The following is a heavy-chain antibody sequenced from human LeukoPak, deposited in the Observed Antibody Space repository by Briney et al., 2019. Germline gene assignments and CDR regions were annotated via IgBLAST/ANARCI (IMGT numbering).Heavy chain of an antibody. CDR1: GGSISSYY. D-gene: IGHD6-13*01. CDR3: ARGLIMAVAGRGEFHY. V-gene: IGHV4-59*01. Sequence: SETLSLTCTVSGGSISSYYWSWIQQPPGKGLEWIGYIYYSGSTNYNPSLKSRVTISVDTSKNQFSLKLSSVTAADTAVYYCARGLIMAVAGRGEFHYWGQGTLVTVSS. J-gene: IGHJ4*02. CDR2: IYYSGST.